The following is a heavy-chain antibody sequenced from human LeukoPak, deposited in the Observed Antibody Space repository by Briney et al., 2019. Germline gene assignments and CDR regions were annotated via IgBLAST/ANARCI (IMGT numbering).Heavy chain of an antibody. CDR1: GGTFSSYA. D-gene: IGHD6-19*01. J-gene: IGHJ6*02. CDR3: ARVLSRGAGTGGYYYYGMDV. CDR2: IIPILGIA. Sequence: SVKVSCKASGGTFSSYAISWVRQAPGQGLEWMGRIIPILGIANYAQKFQGRVTITADKSTSTAYMELSSLRSEDTAVYYCARVLSRGAGTGGYYYYGMDVWGQGTTVTVSS. V-gene: IGHV1-69*04.